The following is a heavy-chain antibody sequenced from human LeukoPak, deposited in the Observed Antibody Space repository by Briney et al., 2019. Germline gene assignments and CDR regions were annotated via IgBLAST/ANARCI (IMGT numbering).Heavy chain of an antibody. J-gene: IGHJ5*02. Sequence: SVKVSCKASGGTFSSYAISWVRQAPGQGLEWMGGIIPIFGTANYAQKFQGRVTITADESTSTAYMELSSLRSEDTAVYYCADRSRYYYDSSPFDPWGQGTLVTVSS. V-gene: IGHV1-69*01. CDR1: GGTFSSYA. CDR3: ADRSRYYYDSSPFDP. CDR2: IIPIFGTA. D-gene: IGHD3-22*01.